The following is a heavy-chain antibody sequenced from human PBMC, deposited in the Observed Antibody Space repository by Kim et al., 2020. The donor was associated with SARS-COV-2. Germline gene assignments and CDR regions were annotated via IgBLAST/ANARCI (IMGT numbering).Heavy chain of an antibody. CDR2: ISSSGSTI. CDR1: GFTFSSYE. Sequence: GRSLRLSCAASGFTFSSYEMNWVRQAPGKGLEWVSYISSSGSTIYYADSVKGRFTISRDNAKNSLYLQMNSLRAEDTAVYYCAREGVVPAAMVWYYYYGMDVWGQGTTVTVSS. V-gene: IGHV3-48*03. J-gene: IGHJ6*02. CDR3: AREGVVPAAMVWYYYYGMDV. D-gene: IGHD2-2*01.